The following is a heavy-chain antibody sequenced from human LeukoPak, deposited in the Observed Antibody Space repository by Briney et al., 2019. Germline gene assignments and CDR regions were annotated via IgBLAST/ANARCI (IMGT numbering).Heavy chain of an antibody. Sequence: GGSLRLSCAASGFTFSSYAMHWVRQAPGKGLEWVAVISYDGSNKYYADSVKGRFTISRDNSKNTLYLQMNSLRAEDTAVYYCARDGRSSVPVLRYFDLWGRGTLVTVSS. J-gene: IGHJ2*01. V-gene: IGHV3-30-3*01. CDR2: ISYDGSNK. CDR3: ARDGRSSVPVLRYFDL. D-gene: IGHD2-2*01. CDR1: GFTFSSYA.